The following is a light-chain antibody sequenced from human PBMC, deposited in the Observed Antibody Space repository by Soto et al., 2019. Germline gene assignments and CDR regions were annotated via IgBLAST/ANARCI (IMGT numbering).Light chain of an antibody. CDR2: DAS. CDR3: QQCRKWPTT. CDR1: QSVSSS. J-gene: IGKJ5*01. V-gene: IGKV3-11*01. Sequence: EIVFHPSPDTLSFSPGDRATLSCRASQSVSSSLAWYQQKPGQAPRLLIYDASNRATGIPARFGGSGSGTDFTLTISSLEPEDFAVYYCQQCRKWPTTFGQGTRLEIK.